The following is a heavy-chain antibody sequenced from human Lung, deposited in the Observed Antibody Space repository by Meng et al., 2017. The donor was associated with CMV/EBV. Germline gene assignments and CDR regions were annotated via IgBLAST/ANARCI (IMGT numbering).Heavy chain of an antibody. Sequence: GAXXKISCAASGFTFSSFTMNWVRRAPGKGLEWISSISSSSSYIYYPDSVRGRFTISRDNAQNSLYLQMSSLRAEDTAVYYCARLGQYSSDAGYFDHWDQGXLVTVSS. D-gene: IGHD6-25*01. CDR1: GFTFSSFT. V-gene: IGHV3-21*01. CDR2: ISSSSSYI. J-gene: IGHJ4*02. CDR3: ARLGQYSSDAGYFDH.